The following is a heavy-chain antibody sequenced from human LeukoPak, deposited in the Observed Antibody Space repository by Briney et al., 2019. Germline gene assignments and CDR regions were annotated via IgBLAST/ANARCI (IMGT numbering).Heavy chain of an antibody. CDR3: AALNWGWYFDY. Sequence: PSQTLSLTCTVSGGSISSGGYYWSWIRQHPGKGLEWIGYIYYSGSTYYNPSLKSRVTISVDTSKNQFSLKLSSVTAAATAVYYCAALNWGWYFDYWGQGTLVTVSS. D-gene: IGHD7-27*01. CDR1: GGSISSGGYY. V-gene: IGHV4-31*03. CDR2: IYYSGST. J-gene: IGHJ4*02.